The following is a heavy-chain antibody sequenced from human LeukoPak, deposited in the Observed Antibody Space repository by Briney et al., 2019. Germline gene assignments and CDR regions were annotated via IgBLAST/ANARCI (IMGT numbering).Heavy chain of an antibody. Sequence: PGGSLRLSCAASGFTFSSYSMNWVRQAPGKGLEWVSYISSSSSTIYYADSVKGRFTISRDNAKNSLYLQMSSLRAEDTAVYYCARDKPRRYNWNDEATTIWGQGTLVTVSS. V-gene: IGHV3-48*04. CDR2: ISSSSSTI. J-gene: IGHJ4*02. CDR3: ARDKPRRYNWNDEATTI. D-gene: IGHD1-20*01. CDR1: GFTFSSYS.